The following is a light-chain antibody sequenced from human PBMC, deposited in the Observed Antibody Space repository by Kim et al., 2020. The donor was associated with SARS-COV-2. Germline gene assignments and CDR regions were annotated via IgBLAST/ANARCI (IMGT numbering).Light chain of an antibody. V-gene: IGKV3D-15*01. CDR2: DAS. Sequence: SLSPGERATRSCRASQSVSTYLVWYQQKPGQAPRLLIFDASNRATGIPARFSGSGSGTDFTLTISSLQSEDFAVYYCQHYAYWRAFGQGTRLEIK. CDR1: QSVSTY. CDR3: QHYAYWRA. J-gene: IGKJ5*01.